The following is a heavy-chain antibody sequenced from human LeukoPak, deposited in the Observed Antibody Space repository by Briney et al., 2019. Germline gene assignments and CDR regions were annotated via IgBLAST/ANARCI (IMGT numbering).Heavy chain of an antibody. D-gene: IGHD3-22*01. CDR2: IGTAGDT. CDR3: TTDPLVYYDSSGYSTDAFDI. CDR1: GFTFSSYD. Sequence: GGSLRLSCAASGFTFSSYDMHWVRQATGKGLEWVSAIGTAGDTYYPGSVKGRFTISRENAKNSLYLQMNSLKTEDTAVYYCTTDPLVYYDSSGYSTDAFDIWGQGTMVTVSS. V-gene: IGHV3-13*01. J-gene: IGHJ3*02.